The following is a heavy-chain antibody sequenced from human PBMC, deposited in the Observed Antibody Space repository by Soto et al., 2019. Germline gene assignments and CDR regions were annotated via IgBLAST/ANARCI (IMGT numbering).Heavy chain of an antibody. V-gene: IGHV3-23*01. Sequence: PGGSLRLSCAASGFTFSSYAMSWVRQAPGKGLEWVSAISGSGGSTYYADSVKGRFTISRDNSKNTLYLQMNSLRAEDTAVYYCAKDGVAVAASETPFDYWGQGTLVTVSS. CDR2: ISGSGGST. D-gene: IGHD6-19*01. CDR1: GFTFSSYA. CDR3: AKDGVAVAASETPFDY. J-gene: IGHJ4*02.